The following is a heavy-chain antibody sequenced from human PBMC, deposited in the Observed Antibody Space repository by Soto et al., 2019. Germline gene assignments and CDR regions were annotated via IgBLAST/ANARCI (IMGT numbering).Heavy chain of an antibody. V-gene: IGHV3-48*01. CDR3: ARDRKSLVTIFGVVIIRGDDAFDI. Sequence: GGSLRLSCAASGFTFSSYSMNWVRQAPGKGLEWVSYISSSSSTIYYADSVKGRFTISRDNAKNSLYLQMNSLRAEDTAVYYCARDRKSLVTIFGVVIIRGDDAFDIWGQGTMVTVSS. J-gene: IGHJ3*02. CDR2: ISSSSSTI. CDR1: GFTFSSYS. D-gene: IGHD3-3*01.